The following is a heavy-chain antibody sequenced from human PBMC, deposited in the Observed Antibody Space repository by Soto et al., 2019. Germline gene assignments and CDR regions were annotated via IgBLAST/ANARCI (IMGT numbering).Heavy chain of an antibody. Sequence: VKVSCKASGYTFTGYFMHWVRQAPGQGLEWMGWINPNSGDTNYAQKFQGRVTMTRDMSISTAYMELRRLTSDDTAIYYCARVRTYYDSSGSLDYWGQGTLVTVSS. CDR1: GYTFTGYF. CDR3: ARVRTYYDSSGSLDY. J-gene: IGHJ4*02. D-gene: IGHD3-22*01. V-gene: IGHV1-2*02. CDR2: INPNSGDT.